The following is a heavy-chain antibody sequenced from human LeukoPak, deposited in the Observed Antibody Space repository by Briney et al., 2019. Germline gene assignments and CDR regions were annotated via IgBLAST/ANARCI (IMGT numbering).Heavy chain of an antibody. V-gene: IGHV3-7*01. CDR2: IKQDGSEK. CDR3: ARDDARWEVPFDY. D-gene: IGHD1-26*01. CDR1: GFTFNNYA. J-gene: IGHJ4*02. Sequence: GGSLRLSCAASGFTFNNYAMNWVRQAPGKGLEWVASIKQDGSEKKYVDSVKGRFTISRDNVKNSLYLQMNSLRAEDTAVYYCARDDARWEVPFDYWGQGSLVTVSS.